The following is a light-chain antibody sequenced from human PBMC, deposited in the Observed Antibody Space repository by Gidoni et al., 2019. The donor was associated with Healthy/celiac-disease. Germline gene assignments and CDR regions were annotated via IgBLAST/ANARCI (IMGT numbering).Light chain of an antibody. CDR2: DAS. CDR3: QQRSNWPRGVT. Sequence: EIVLTQSPATLSLSPGESATLSCRASQSVSSYLAWYQQKPGQAPRLLIYDASNRATGIPARFSGRGSGTDFTLTISSLEPEDFAVYYCQQRSNWPRGVTFGQGTRLEIK. J-gene: IGKJ5*01. CDR1: QSVSSY. V-gene: IGKV3-11*01.